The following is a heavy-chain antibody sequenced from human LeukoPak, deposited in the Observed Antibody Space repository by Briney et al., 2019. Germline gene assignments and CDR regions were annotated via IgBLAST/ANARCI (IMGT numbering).Heavy chain of an antibody. CDR3: ARDLNYFDY. CDR2: IKEDGSEK. V-gene: IGHV3-7*01. J-gene: IGHJ4*02. Sequence: GGSLRLSCAASGFTSRTYWLTWVRQAPGKGLEWVANIKEDGSEKYYVDSVKGRFTITRDNAKNSLYLQMNSLRVEDTAVYYCARDLNYFDYWGQGTLVTVSS. CDR1: GFTSRTYW.